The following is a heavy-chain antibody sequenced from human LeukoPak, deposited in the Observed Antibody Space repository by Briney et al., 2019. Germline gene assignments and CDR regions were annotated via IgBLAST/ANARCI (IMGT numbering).Heavy chain of an antibody. CDR3: ARVLVPAALLLSPYFDY. D-gene: IGHD2-2*01. CDR1: GYTFTGYY. CDR2: INPNSGGT. V-gene: IGHV1-2*02. J-gene: IGHJ4*02. Sequence: GASVKVSCKASGYTFTGYYMHWVRQAPGQGLEWMGWINPNSGGTNYAQKFQGRVTMTRDTSISTAYMELSRLRSDDTAVYYCARVLVPAALLLSPYFDYWGQGTLVTVSS.